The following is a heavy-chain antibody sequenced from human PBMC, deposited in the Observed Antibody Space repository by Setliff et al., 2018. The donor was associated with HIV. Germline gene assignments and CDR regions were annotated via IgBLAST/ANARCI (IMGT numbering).Heavy chain of an antibody. Sequence: GGSLRLSCSASGFTFSGSALHWVRQASGKGLEWVGRIKTKPNSYATAHAESVKGRFTISRDDSQNTAYLQMNSLRTEDTAVYFCAVSPDGDCATTECANWFGPWGQGTQVTVSS. CDR2: IKTKPNSYAT. V-gene: IGHV3-73*01. CDR1: GFTFSGSA. J-gene: IGHJ5*02. D-gene: IGHD4-17*01. CDR3: AVSPDGDCATTECANWFGP.